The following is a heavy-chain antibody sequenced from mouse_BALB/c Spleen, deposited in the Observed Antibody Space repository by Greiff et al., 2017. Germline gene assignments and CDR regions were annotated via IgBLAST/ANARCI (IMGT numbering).Heavy chain of an antibody. CDR2: IYPSDSNT. J-gene: IGHJ1*01. V-gene: IGHV1-69*02. Sequence: QVQLQQPGAELVRPGASVKLSCKASGYTFTSYWINWVKQRPGQGLEWIGNIYPSDSNTNYNQKFKDKATLTVDKSSSTAFMQLSSPTSEDSAVYYCASNWYFDVWGAGTTVTVSS. CDR3: ASNWYFDV. CDR1: GYTFTSYW.